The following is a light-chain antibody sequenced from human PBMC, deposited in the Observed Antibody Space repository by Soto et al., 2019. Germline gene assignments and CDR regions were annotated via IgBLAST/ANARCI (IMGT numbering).Light chain of an antibody. V-gene: IGLV1-51*01. CDR1: NSNIGTNY. CDR3: GTWYSGLSAEV. CDR2: DDN. J-gene: IGLJ2*01. Sequence: QSVLTQPPSVSASPGQKVTISCSGSNSNIGTNYVSWYQHLPGTAPRLLIYDDNKRPSGTPDRFSASMSGTSATLGITGLQTGDEADYYCGTWYSGLSAEVFGGGTQLTVL.